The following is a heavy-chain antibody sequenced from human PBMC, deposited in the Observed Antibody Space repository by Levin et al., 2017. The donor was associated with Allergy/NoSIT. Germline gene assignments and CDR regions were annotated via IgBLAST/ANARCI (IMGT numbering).Heavy chain of an antibody. V-gene: IGHV4-39*01. J-gene: IGHJ3*02. CDR2: IYYSGST. D-gene: IGHD3-10*01. CDR3: ARRRITMVRGVIITLDAFDI. Sequence: PSETLSLTCTVSGGSISSSSYYWGWIRQPPGKGLEWIGSIYYSGSTYYNPSLKSRVTISVDTSKNQFSLKLSSVTAADTAVYYCARRRITMVRGVIITLDAFDIWGQGTMVTVSS. CDR1: GGSISSSSYY.